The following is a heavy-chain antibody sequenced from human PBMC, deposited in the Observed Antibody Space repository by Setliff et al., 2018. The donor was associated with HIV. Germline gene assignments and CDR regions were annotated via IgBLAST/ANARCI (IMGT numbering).Heavy chain of an antibody. Sequence: SETLSLTCTVSGGSISSNNYYWGWIRQPPGKGLEWIGSINYSGSTYQNPSLKSRVTISVDTSKNQYSLKLSSVKGRFTISRDNSKNSLYLQMNNLRGEDTALYYCAKDIYGGHFYYFDYWGQGTLVTVSS. CDR3: SKNSLYLQMNNLRGEDTALYYCAKDIYGGHFYYFDY. D-gene: IGHD3-10*01. V-gene: IGHV4-39*01. CDR2: INYSGST. CDR1: GGSISSNNYY. J-gene: IGHJ4*02.